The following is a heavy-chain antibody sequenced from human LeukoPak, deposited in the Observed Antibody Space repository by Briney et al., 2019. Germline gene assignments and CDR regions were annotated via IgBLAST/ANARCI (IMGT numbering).Heavy chain of an antibody. Sequence: KPSEPLSLTCAVYGGSFSGYYWSWIRQPPGKGLEWIGEINHSGSTNYNPSLKSRVTISVDTSKNQFSLRLSSVTAADTAVYYCASGLKYYYGSGSYFWGQGTLVTVSS. CDR3: ASGLKYYYGSGSYF. V-gene: IGHV4-34*01. D-gene: IGHD3-10*01. CDR1: GGSFSGYY. CDR2: INHSGST. J-gene: IGHJ4*02.